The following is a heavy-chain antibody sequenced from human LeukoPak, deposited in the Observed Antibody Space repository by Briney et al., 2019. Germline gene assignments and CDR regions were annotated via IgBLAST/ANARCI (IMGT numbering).Heavy chain of an antibody. V-gene: IGHV4-4*07. CDR2: IYTSGST. CDR3: ARENYDILTGAKGMDV. CDR1: GGSISSYY. Sequence: SETLSLTCTVSGGSISSYYWSWIRQPAGKGLEWIGRIYTSGSTNYNPSLKSRVTMSVDTSKNQFSLKLSSVTAADTAVYYCARENYDILTGAKGMDVWGQGTTVTVSS. D-gene: IGHD3-9*01. J-gene: IGHJ6*02.